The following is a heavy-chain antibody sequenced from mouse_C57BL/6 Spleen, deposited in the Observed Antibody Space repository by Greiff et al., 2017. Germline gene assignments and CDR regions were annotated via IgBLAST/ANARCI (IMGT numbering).Heavy chain of an antibody. D-gene: IGHD2-12*01. CDR2: IYPGDGDT. CDR1: GYAFSGYW. CDR3: ARAHTTWDFEV. J-gene: IGHJ1*03. Sequence: VQREESGAELVKPGASVKISCKASGYAFSGYWMNWVKQRPGKGLEWIGQIYPGDGDTNYNGKFKGKATRTVDKSSSTAYMQLSSLTSEDSAVYCCARAHTTWDFEVWGTGTTVTGSS. V-gene: IGHV1-80*01.